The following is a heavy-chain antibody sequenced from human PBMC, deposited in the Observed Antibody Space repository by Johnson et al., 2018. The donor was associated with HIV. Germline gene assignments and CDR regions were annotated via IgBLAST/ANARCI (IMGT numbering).Heavy chain of an antibody. CDR2: ISSSRSTI. V-gene: IGHV3-11*04. CDR1: GFTVSSNY. D-gene: IGHD1-14*01. Sequence: QVQLVESGGGLIQPGGSLRLSCAASGFTVSSNYMSWVRQAPGKGLEWVSYISSSRSTIYYADSVKGRFTISRDNAKNSLYLQMNSLRAEDMAVYYCARGFHRGGAFDIWGQGTMVTVSS. J-gene: IGHJ3*02. CDR3: ARGFHRGGAFDI.